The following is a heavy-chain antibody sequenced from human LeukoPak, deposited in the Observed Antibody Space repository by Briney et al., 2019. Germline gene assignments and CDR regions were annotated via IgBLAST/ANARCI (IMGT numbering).Heavy chain of an antibody. D-gene: IGHD6-13*01. CDR2: ISSSSSYI. CDR1: GFTFSSYS. CDR3: ARDRVAAAADYYYYYMDV. J-gene: IGHJ6*03. V-gene: IGHV3-21*01. Sequence: PGGSLRLSCAASGFTFSSYSMNWVRQAPGKGLEWVSSISSSSSYIYYADSVKGRFTISRDNAKNSLYLQMNSLRAEDTAVCYCARDRVAAAADYYYYYMDVWGKGTTATVSS.